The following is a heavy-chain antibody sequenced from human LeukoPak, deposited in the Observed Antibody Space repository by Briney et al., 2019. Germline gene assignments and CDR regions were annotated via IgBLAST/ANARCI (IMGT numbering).Heavy chain of an antibody. J-gene: IGHJ4*02. CDR2: INWNGGST. D-gene: IGHD2-15*01. V-gene: IGHV3-20*04. CDR3: ARAPFAVAATELDY. CDR1: GFTFDDYG. Sequence: PGGSLRLSCAASGFTFDDYGMSWVRQAPGKGLEWVSGINWNGGSTGYADSVKGRFTISRDNAKNSLYLQMNSLRAEDTALYYCARAPFAVAATELDYWGQGTLVTVSS.